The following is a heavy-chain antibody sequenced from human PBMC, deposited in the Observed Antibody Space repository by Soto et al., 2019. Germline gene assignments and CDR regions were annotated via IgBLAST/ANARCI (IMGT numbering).Heavy chain of an antibody. CDR1: GLTLSAYD. J-gene: IGHJ4*02. Sequence: GGSLRLSCAASGLTLSAYDMHWVRQAEGKGLEWVSALGAADDPYYLVSVKGRFTISRDTSNGIAYLQMNSLNIEDSAVYYCSGAESPDTAYFSLYWGQGTPVTVSS. CDR3: SGAESPDTAYFSLY. CDR2: LGAADDP. D-gene: IGHD1-26*01. V-gene: IGHV3-13*05.